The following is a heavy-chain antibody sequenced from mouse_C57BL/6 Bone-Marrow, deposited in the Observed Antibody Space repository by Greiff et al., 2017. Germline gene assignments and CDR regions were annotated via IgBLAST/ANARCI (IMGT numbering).Heavy chain of an antibody. J-gene: IGHJ3*01. CDR1: GYTFTDYN. D-gene: IGHD2-5*01. CDR2: INPNYGGT. V-gene: IGHV1-22*01. Sequence: EVQLQESGPELVKPGASVKLSCKASGYTFTDYNMHWVKQSHGQSLEWIGYINPNYGGTSYNQKFKGKATLTVNKSSSTAYMELRSLTAEDSAVYYCARDYSNYLFAYWGQGTLVTVSA. CDR3: ARDYSNYLFAY.